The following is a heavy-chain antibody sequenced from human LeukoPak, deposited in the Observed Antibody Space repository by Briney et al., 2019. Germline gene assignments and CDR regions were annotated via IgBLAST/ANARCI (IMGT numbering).Heavy chain of an antibody. CDR3: AREMTVPTGTDYYYYMDI. J-gene: IGHJ6*03. Sequence: ASVKVSCKASGYTFTNFGINWVRQAPGHGLEGMGWTSGYNGNTNYAQKLQGRVTMTTDTSTSTAYMELRSLRSDDTAVYYCAREMTVPTGTDYYYYMDIWGKGTTVTVSS. CDR2: TSGYNGNT. CDR1: GYTFTNFG. V-gene: IGHV1-18*01. D-gene: IGHD3/OR15-3a*01.